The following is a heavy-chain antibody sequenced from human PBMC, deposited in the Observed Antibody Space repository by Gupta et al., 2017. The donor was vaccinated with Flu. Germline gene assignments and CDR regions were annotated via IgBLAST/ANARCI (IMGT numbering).Heavy chain of an antibody. CDR1: GSPFSGDNNN. V-gene: IGHV4-39*01. D-gene: IGHD3-10*01. CDR3: ARPRYYGSGQYGMDV. J-gene: IGHJ6*02. Sequence: QLQLQQSGPELVRPSEILSLTCNVPGSPFSGDNNNGAWVRQTPGKGLEWLGGRFFSGRTYYNAARERRLTISVDTSKNKISLKLMSVTAADTAVYYCARPRYYGSGQYGMDVWGQGTTVTVSS. CDR2: RFFSGRT.